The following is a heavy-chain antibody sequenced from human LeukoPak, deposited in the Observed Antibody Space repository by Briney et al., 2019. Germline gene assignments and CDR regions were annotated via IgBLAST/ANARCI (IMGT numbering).Heavy chain of an antibody. CDR2: INPNSGGT. D-gene: IGHD3-10*01. V-gene: IGHV1-2*02. Sequence: ASVKVSYKASGYTFTGYYIHWVRQAPGQGLEWMGWINPNSGGTYYAQSFQDRVTMTRDTSISTAYMELSRLRSDDTAVYYCARAALGVWFGEPLGGPTEYWGQGTLVTVSS. CDR3: ARAALGVWFGEPLGGPTEY. CDR1: GYTFTGYY. J-gene: IGHJ4*02.